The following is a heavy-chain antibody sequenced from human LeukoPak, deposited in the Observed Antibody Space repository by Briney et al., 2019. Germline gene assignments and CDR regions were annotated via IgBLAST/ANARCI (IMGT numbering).Heavy chain of an antibody. J-gene: IGHJ6*04. V-gene: IGHV4-38-2*02. CDR2: IYHSGTT. CDR1: GFSISSGYS. Sequence: SETLSLTCTVSGFSISSGYSGGWIRQPPGEGLGWIGTIYHSGTTNYSPSLKSRVTISVDTSKNQFSLKLSSVTAADTAVYYCARGVDVWSKGTTVTVSS. CDR3: ARGVDV.